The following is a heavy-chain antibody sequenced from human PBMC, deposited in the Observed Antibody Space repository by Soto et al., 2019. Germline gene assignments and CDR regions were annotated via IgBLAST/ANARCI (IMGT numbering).Heavy chain of an antibody. CDR1: GGSISSYY. CDR3: ARRYGGHFDY. CDR2: IYYSGST. J-gene: IGHJ4*02. V-gene: IGHV4-59*01. D-gene: IGHD1-1*01. Sequence: QVQLQESGPGLVKPSETLSLTCTVSGGSISSYYWSWIRQPPGKGLEWIGYIYYSGSTNYNPSLKSRVTISVDTSKNQFSLKLSSVTAADTAVDYCARRYGGHFDYWGQGTLVTVSS.